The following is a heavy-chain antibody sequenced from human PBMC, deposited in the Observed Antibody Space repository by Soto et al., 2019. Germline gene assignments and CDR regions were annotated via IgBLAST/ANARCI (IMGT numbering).Heavy chain of an antibody. CDR2: VYHSGIS. J-gene: IGHJ4*02. Sequence: QVQLQESGPGLVKPSGTLALTCAVSGGSISSPKWWTWVRQPPGKGLEWIGEVYHSGISNYNPSLKSRVTISVDNCKNHFSLRLTSVTATDTAIYYCASCRGSVVCDYWGQGALVTVSS. CDR3: ASCRGSVVCDY. V-gene: IGHV4-4*02. CDR1: GGSISSPKW. D-gene: IGHD2-15*01.